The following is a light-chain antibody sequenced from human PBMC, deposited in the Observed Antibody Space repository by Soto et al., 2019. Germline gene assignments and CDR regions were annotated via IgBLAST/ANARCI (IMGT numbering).Light chain of an antibody. CDR3: QQRSNWPPLT. J-gene: IGKJ4*01. CDR1: QSVSSY. Sequence: EIVLTQSPATLSLSPGERATLSCRASQSVSSYLAWYQQKPGQAPRLLIYDASNRATGIPARFSGSGSWTDFTRTISSLEPEDFALYYCQQRSNWPPLTFGGGTKVEIK. V-gene: IGKV3-11*01. CDR2: DAS.